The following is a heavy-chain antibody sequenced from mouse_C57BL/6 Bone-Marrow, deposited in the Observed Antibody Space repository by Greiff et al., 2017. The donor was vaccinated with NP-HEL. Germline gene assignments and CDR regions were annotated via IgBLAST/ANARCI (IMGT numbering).Heavy chain of an antibody. J-gene: IGHJ1*03. V-gene: IGHV1-82*01. D-gene: IGHD2-4*01. CDR3: ARPYDYRSTDWYFDV. CDR1: GYAFSSSW. Sequence: QVHVKQSGPELVKPGASVKISCKASGYAFSSSWMNWVKQRPGKGLEWIGRIYPGDGDTNYNGKFKGKATLTADKSSSTAYMQLSSLTSEDSAVYYCARPYDYRSTDWYFDVWGTGTTVTVSS. CDR2: IYPGDGDT.